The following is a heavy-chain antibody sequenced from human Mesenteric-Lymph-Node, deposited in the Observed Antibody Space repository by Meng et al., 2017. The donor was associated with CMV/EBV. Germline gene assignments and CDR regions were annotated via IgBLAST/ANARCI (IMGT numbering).Heavy chain of an antibody. V-gene: IGHV4-34*01. CDR3: ARGLGDTPLDY. CDR2: INHSGST. Sequence: SETLSLTCAVYGGSFSGYYWSWIRQPPGKGLEWIGEINHSGSTTYNPSLKSRVTISVDTSKNQFSLKLSSVTAADTAVYYCARGLGDTPLDYWGQGTRVTVSS. CDR1: GGSFSGYY. J-gene: IGHJ4*02. D-gene: IGHD5-18*01.